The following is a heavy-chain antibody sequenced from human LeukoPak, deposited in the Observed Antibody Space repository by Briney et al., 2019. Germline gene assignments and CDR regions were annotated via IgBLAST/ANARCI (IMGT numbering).Heavy chain of an antibody. Sequence: ASVKVSCKASGYTFTSYGISWVRQAPGQGLEWMGWISAYNGNTNYAQKLQGRVTMTTDTSTSTAYMELRSLRFDDTAVYYCARATMIAAAGTEAQGDYWGQGTLVTVSS. CDR1: GYTFTSYG. J-gene: IGHJ4*02. CDR3: ARATMIAAAGTEAQGDY. D-gene: IGHD6-13*01. CDR2: ISAYNGNT. V-gene: IGHV1-18*01.